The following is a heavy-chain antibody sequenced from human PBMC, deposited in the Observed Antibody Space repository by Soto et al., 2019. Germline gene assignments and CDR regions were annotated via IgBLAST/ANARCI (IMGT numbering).Heavy chain of an antibody. J-gene: IGHJ4*02. CDR1: GFTFSSYA. CDR3: ARRGPGTYFDY. Sequence: VPLLDSGGGLVQPGGSLRLSCAASGFTFSSYAMNWVRQAPGKGLEWVSVISGSGGSTYYADSVKGRFTISRDNSKNTLYLQMNSLRAEDTAVYYCARRGPGTYFDYWGQGTLVTVSS. D-gene: IGHD6-13*01. CDR2: ISGSGGST. V-gene: IGHV3-23*01.